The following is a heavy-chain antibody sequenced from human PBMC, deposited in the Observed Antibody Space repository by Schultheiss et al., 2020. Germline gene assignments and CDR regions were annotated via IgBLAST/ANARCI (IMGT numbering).Heavy chain of an antibody. D-gene: IGHD3-10*01. V-gene: IGHV3-30*18. CDR3: AKDGSVLLWFGELLSPGHYGMDV. Sequence: GGSLRLSCAASGFTFSSYGMHWVRQAPGKGLEWVAVISYDGSNKYYADSVKGRFTISRDNSKNTLYLQMNSLRAEDTAVYYCAKDGSVLLWFGELLSPGHYGMDVWGQGTTVTVSS. CDR2: ISYDGSNK. J-gene: IGHJ6*02. CDR1: GFTFSSYG.